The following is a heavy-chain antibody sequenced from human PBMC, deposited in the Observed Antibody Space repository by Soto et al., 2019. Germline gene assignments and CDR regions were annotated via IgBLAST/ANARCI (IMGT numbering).Heavy chain of an antibody. CDR2: IYWRGTQ. CDR1: GFSFNDSVVA. Sequence: QITLQESGPSVVKPTQTLTLTCSFSGFSFNDSVVAVGWVRQTPSKALEWLGLIYWRGTQRYGPSLDTRVTITKDYSKNQVVLPMSNMAHVDTGTYFCIHRGEGRRHFDYWGQGALVTVSS. J-gene: IGHJ4*02. V-gene: IGHV2-5*05. D-gene: IGHD2-15*01. CDR3: IHRGEGRRHFDY.